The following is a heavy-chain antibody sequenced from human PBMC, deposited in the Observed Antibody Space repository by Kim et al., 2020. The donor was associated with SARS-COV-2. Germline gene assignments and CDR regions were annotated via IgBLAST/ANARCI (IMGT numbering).Heavy chain of an antibody. CDR2: IYYSGST. Sequence: SETLSLTCTVSGGSISSGGYYWSWIRQHPGKGLEWIGYIYYSGSTYYNPSLKSRVTISVDTSKNQFSLKLSSVTAADTAVYYCARVKAYCGGDCSNFDYWGQGTLVTVSS. CDR3: ARVKAYCGGDCSNFDY. V-gene: IGHV4-31*03. CDR1: GGSISSGGYY. D-gene: IGHD2-21*02. J-gene: IGHJ4*02.